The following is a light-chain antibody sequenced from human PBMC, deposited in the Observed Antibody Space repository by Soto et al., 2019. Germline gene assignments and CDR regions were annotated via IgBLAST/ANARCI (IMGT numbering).Light chain of an antibody. CDR1: QAIRTA. CDR3: QQYETFSGT. V-gene: IGKV1-6*01. CDR2: AAS. J-gene: IGKJ1*01. Sequence: AIQLTQSPSSLYASVGDRVTITCRASQAIRTALGWYQQKPGKVPKLLIYAASILQSGVPSRFSGSGSGTKFTLTIASLQPDDFATYYCQQYETFSGTFGPGTKVEN.